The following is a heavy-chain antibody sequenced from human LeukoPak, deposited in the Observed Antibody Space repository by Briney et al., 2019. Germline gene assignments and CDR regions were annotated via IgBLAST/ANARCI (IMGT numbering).Heavy chain of an antibody. CDR3: STGGGSLES. J-gene: IGHJ4*02. D-gene: IGHD1-26*01. Sequence: GGSLRLSCAASGFTFRNVWMSWVRQAPGTGLEWVGRIKTKTDNGTTDYAAPVKGRFTISRDDSKNTLYLQVNSLKTEDTAVYYCSTGGGSLESWGQGTLVIVSS. V-gene: IGHV3-15*01. CDR2: IKTKTDNGTT. CDR1: GFTFRNVW.